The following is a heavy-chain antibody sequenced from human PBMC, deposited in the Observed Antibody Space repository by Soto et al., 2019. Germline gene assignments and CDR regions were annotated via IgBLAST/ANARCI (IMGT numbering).Heavy chain of an antibody. V-gene: IGHV1-69*04. D-gene: IGHD1-26*01. CDR2: IFPLLAMV. Sequence: QVHLVQSGAEMKKPGSSVKVSCKVSGGDLTNSGISWVRQAPGQGLEWMGGIFPLLAMVDYSQTFQGRLTITADHSTKPPYMDPGGGRSVGTILNFRAQEDGAGFKSWGQATVVIVSS. CDR3: AQEDGAGFKS. J-gene: IGHJ4*02. CDR1: GGDLTNSG.